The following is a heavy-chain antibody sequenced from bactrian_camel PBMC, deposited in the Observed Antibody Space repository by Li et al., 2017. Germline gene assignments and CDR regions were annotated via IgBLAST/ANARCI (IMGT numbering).Heavy chain of an antibody. D-gene: IGHD6*01. CDR1: GFLFDHYD. CDR3: VTDAVSWWPA. V-gene: IGHV3S40*01. Sequence: EVQLVESGGGVVQPGGTLRLSCSASGFLFDHYDMGWVRQAPGKGLEWVSRINNGGGSTYYADSLKGRFTISRNNAKNTLYLQLNSLKTEDTAAYYCVTDAVSWWPAWGQGTQVTVS. CDR2: INNGGGST. J-gene: IGHJ6*01.